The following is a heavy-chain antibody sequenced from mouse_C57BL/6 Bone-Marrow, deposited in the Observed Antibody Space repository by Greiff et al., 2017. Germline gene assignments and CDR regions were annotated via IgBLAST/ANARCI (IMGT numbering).Heavy chain of an antibody. V-gene: IGHV1-47*01. CDR2: FHPYNDDT. J-gene: IGHJ4*01. D-gene: IGHD2-4*01. CDR3: ARGGIYYDYDAYGMDY. Sequence: VRLQQSGAELVKPGASVKMSCKASGYTFTTYPIEWMKQNHGKSLEWIGNFHPYNDDTKYNEKFKGKATLTVEKSSSTVYLELSRLTSDDSAVYYCARGGIYYDYDAYGMDYWGQGTSVTVSS. CDR1: GYTFTTYP.